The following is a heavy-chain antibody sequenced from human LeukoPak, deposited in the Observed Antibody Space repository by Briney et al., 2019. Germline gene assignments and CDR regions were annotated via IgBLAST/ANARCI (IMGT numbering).Heavy chain of an antibody. J-gene: IGHJ6*03. CDR1: GYTFTSYD. Sequence: GASVKVSCKASGYTFTSYDINWVRQATGQGLEWMGWMNPNSGNTGYAQKFQGRVTMTRNTSISTAYMELSSLRSEDTAVYYCARGRPGGQLGDYYYYYYMDVWGKGTTVTVSS. CDR2: MNPNSGNT. CDR3: ARGRPGGQLGDYYYYYYMDV. V-gene: IGHV1-8*01. D-gene: IGHD6-6*01.